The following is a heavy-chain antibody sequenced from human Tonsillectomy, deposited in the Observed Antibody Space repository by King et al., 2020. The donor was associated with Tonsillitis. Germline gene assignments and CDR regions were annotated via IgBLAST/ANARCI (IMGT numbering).Heavy chain of an antibody. J-gene: IGHJ1*01. D-gene: IGHD6-19*01. CDR2: INHSGST. Sequence: VQLQQWGAGLLKPSETLSLTCAVYGGSFGGYYWSWIRQPPGKGLEWIGEINHSGSTNYNPSLKSRVTISVDTSKNQFSLKLSSVTAADTAVYYCARKVSVAGTGRYFQHWGQGTLVTVSS. CDR3: ARKVSVAGTGRYFQH. V-gene: IGHV4-34*01. CDR1: GGSFGGYY.